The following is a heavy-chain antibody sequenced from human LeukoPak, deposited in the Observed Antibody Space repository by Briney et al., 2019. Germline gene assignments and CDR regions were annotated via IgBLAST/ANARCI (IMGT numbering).Heavy chain of an antibody. CDR2: IYWDDDK. CDR1: GFSLSTSGVG. J-gene: IGHJ2*01. D-gene: IGHD3-22*01. Sequence: SGPTLVKPTQTLTLTCTFSGFSLSTSGVGVGWIRQPPGKALEWLAVIYWDDDKRYSSSLKNRLTITKDTSKNQVVLSVTNMDPVDTATYYCAHTGHYYDRNNANWYFDLWGRGTLVTVSS. V-gene: IGHV2-5*02. CDR3: AHTGHYYDRNNANWYFDL.